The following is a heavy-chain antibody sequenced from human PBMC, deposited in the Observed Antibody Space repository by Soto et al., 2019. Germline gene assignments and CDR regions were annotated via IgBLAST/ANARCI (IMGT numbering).Heavy chain of an antibody. D-gene: IGHD5-12*01. V-gene: IGHV4-30-2*01. J-gene: IGHJ5*02. CDR3: ARVRRDGYNFDWFDP. CDR1: GGPISSGGYS. CDR2: IYHSGST. Sequence: SETLSLTCAVSGGPISSGGYSWSWIRQPPGKGLEWIGYIYHSGSTYYNPSLKSRVTISVDRSKNQFSLKLSSVTAADTAVYYCARVRRDGYNFDWFDPWGQGTLVTVSS.